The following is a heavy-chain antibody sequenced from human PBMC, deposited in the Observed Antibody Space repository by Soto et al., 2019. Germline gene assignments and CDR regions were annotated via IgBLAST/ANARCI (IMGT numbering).Heavy chain of an antibody. CDR2: IYYSGST. CDR1: GGSIRSGDYY. CDR3: AREYYYDSSGLDY. V-gene: IGHV4-30-4*01. J-gene: IGHJ4*02. D-gene: IGHD3-22*01. Sequence: SETLSLTCTVSGGSIRSGDYYWSWIRQPPGKGLEWIGYIYYSGSTYYNPSLKSRVTISVDTSKNQFSLRLSSVTAADTAVYYCAREYYYDSSGLDYWGQGTLVTVS.